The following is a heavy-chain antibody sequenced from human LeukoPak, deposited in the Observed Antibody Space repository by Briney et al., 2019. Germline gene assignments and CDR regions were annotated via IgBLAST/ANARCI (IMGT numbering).Heavy chain of an antibody. D-gene: IGHD6-13*01. J-gene: IGHJ3*02. Sequence: GGSLRLSCAASGFTFSSYAMSWVRQAPGKGLEWVSAISGSGGSTYYADSVKGRFTISRDNSKNTLYLQMNSLRAEDTAVYYCAMNHQNPGYSTLDAFDIWGQGTMVTVSS. CDR2: ISGSGGST. CDR1: GFTFSSYA. CDR3: AMNHQNPGYSTLDAFDI. V-gene: IGHV3-23*01.